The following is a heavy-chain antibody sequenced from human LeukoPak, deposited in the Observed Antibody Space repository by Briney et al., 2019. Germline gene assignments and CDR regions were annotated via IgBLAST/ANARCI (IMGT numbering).Heavy chain of an antibody. D-gene: IGHD3-22*01. Sequence: ASVKVSCKASGYTFTSYYMHWVRQAPGQGLEWVGRINPYNGNTKYVQKFYDRVSMTTDTSMSTAYMELRRLRSGDTAMYYCARGPRYDYDSSVYYFEFWGQGTLVTVSS. V-gene: IGHV1-18*04. CDR3: ARGPRYDYDSSVYYFEF. J-gene: IGHJ4*02. CDR2: INPYNGNT. CDR1: GYTFTSYY.